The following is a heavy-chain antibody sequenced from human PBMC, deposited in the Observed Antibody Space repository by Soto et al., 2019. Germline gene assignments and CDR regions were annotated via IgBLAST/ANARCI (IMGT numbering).Heavy chain of an antibody. Sequence: PGGSLRLSCAASGFTFSSYAMSWVRQAPGKGLEWVSAISGSGGSTYYADSVKGRFTISRDNSKNTLYLQMNSLRAEDTAVYYCARGGSISSSWDGDFDYWGQGTLVTVSS. J-gene: IGHJ4*02. V-gene: IGHV3-23*01. D-gene: IGHD6-13*01. CDR2: ISGSGGST. CDR1: GFTFSSYA. CDR3: ARGGSISSSWDGDFDY.